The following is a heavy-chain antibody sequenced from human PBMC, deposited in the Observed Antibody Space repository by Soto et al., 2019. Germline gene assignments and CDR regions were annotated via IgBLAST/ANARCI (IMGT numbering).Heavy chain of an antibody. CDR3: ARGGEYCSGGSCYPAFDY. CDR1: GGSISSYY. V-gene: IGHV4-59*01. D-gene: IGHD2-15*01. J-gene: IGHJ4*02. Sequence: SETLSLTCSVSGGSISSYYWIWIRQPPGKGLEWIGYIYYSGSTNYNPSLKSRVTISVDTSKNQFSLKLSSVTAADTAVYYCARGGEYCSGGSCYPAFDYWGQGTLVTVSS. CDR2: IYYSGST.